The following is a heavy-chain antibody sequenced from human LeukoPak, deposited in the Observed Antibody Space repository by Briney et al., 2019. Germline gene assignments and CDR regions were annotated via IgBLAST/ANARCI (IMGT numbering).Heavy chain of an antibody. V-gene: IGHV1-8*03. D-gene: IGHD5-12*01. CDR1: GYTFTSYD. CDR3: ARGRSTGYPYYFEY. J-gene: IGHJ4*02. Sequence: ASVKVSCKASGYTFTSYDINWVRQATGQGLEWMGWMNPNSGSTGYAQKFQGRVTITRNTSITTAYMELSGLRSEDTAVYYCARGRSTGYPYYFEYWGQGTLVTVSS. CDR2: MNPNSGST.